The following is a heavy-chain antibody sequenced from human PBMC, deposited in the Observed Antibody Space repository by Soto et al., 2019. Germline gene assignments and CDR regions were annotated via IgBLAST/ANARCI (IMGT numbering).Heavy chain of an antibody. J-gene: IGHJ6*02. CDR2: INYDGSNK. V-gene: IGHV3-33*01. CDR1: GFIFNSYG. CDR3: GGFKQKVMHCAMDG. D-gene: IGHD2-21*01. Sequence: QVHLVESGGGAVQPGRSLRVSCAASGFIFNSYGMHWVRQAPGKGLEWVAFINYDGSNKFYGDSVKGRFTVSRDNSKNTLDLQLKRLRGEDTGIYYCGGFKQKVMHCAMDGWGQGGTVTV.